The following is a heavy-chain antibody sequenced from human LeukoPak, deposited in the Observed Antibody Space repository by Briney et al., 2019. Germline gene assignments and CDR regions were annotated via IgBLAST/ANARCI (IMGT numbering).Heavy chain of an antibody. CDR1: GFTLSSYG. V-gene: IGHV3-23*01. D-gene: IGHD2/OR15-2a*01. CDR3: AKGRVHDTFPDAFDI. CDR2: ISSSGGNT. Sequence: GGSLRLSCAATGFTLSSYGMSWVRQAPGKGLEWVSAISSSGGNTYYADSVKGRFIISRDSSKNTLYLQMSSLRVEDTAVFHCAKGRVHDTFPDAFDIWGQGTMVTVSS. J-gene: IGHJ3*02.